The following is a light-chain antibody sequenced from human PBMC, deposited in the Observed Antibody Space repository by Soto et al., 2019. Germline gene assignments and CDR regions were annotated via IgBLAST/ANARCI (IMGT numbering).Light chain of an antibody. V-gene: IGKV3-11*01. CDR1: QSVSRY. J-gene: IGKJ5*01. CDR3: QQRTNWPIT. Sequence: VVFKQSPVTLSLSQGERATLSCRASQSVSRYLAWYQQKPDQAPRLLIYDAFNRATGIPARFSGSGSGTDFTLTISSLEPEDFVVYYCQQRTNWPITFAQGRRLAIK. CDR2: DAF.